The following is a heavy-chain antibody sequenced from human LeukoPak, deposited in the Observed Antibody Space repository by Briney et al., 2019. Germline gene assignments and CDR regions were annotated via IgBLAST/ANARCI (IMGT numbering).Heavy chain of an antibody. Sequence: PSETLSLTCTVSGDSISSGAYYCSWIRQHPGKGLEWIGYIYSSGNTKYKPSLESRVLISLDASKNQFSLKLSSVTAADTAVYYCTRDLRADDSPLGFDPWGQGTLVTVSS. CDR1: GDSISSGAYY. D-gene: IGHD3-16*01. CDR3: TRDLRADDSPLGFDP. J-gene: IGHJ5*02. V-gene: IGHV4-31*03. CDR2: IYSSGNT.